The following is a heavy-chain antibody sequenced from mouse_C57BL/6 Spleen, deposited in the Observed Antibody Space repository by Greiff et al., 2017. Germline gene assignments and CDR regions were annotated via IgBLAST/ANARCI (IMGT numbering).Heavy chain of an antibody. Sequence: VQLVESGAELVKPGASVKISCKASGYAFSSYWMNWVKQRPGKGLEWIGQIYPGDGDTNYNGKFKGKATLTADKSSSTAYMQLSSLTSEDSAVYFCARGSLITTVVATPDYWGQGTTLTVSS. CDR2: IYPGDGDT. D-gene: IGHD1-1*01. V-gene: IGHV1-80*01. J-gene: IGHJ2*01. CDR1: GYAFSSYW. CDR3: ARGSLITTVVATPDY.